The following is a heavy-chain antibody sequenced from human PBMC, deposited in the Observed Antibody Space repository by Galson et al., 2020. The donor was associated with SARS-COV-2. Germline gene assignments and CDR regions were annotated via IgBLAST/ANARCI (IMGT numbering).Heavy chain of an antibody. CDR3: AVDLGYDFWSGYYRGFDY. CDR2: IVVGSGNT. V-gene: IGHV1-58*02. D-gene: IGHD3-3*01. CDR1: GFTFTSSA. Sequence: SVKVSCKASGFTFTSSAMQWVRQARGQRIEWIGWIVVGSGNTNYAQKFQERVTITRDMSTSTAYMELSSLRSEDTAVYYCAVDLGYDFWSGYYRGFDYWGQGTLVTVSS. J-gene: IGHJ4*02.